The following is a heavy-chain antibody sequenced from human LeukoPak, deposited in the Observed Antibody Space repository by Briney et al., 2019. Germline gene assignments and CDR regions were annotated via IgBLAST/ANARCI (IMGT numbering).Heavy chain of an antibody. V-gene: IGHV4-34*01. Sequence: ASETLSLTCAVYGGSFSGYYWSWIRQPPGKGLEWIGEINHSGSTNYNPSLKSRVTISVDTSKNQFSLKLSSVTAADTAVYYCARGRPRTYYYGSGSLIDYWGQGTLVTVSS. D-gene: IGHD3-10*01. CDR3: ARGRPRTYYYGSGSLIDY. CDR1: GGSFSGYY. CDR2: INHSGST. J-gene: IGHJ4*02.